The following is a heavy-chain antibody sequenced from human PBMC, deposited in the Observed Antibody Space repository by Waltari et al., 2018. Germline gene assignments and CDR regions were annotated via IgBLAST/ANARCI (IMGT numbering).Heavy chain of an antibody. D-gene: IGHD3-9*01. Sequence: QVQLQESGPGLVKPSETLSLTCTVSRGSISGYYCSWIRQPAGKGLEWIGFTSPTGGTDYNPSLKSRVTMSSDTSKNQVFLHLNSVTAADTAVFYCARHWNHDILADSFDLWGQGTRVTISS. CDR2: TSPTGGT. CDR1: RGSISGYY. J-gene: IGHJ4*02. CDR3: ARHWNHDILADSFDL. V-gene: IGHV4-4*07.